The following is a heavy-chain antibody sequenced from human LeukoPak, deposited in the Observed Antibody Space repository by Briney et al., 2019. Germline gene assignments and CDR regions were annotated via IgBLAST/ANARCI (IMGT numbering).Heavy chain of an antibody. V-gene: IGHV3-48*01. CDR2: IRSSSSTI. CDR1: GFTFSDYE. Sequence: GGSLRLSCAASGFTFSDYEMNWVRQAPGKGLEWVSYIRSSSSTIYYADSVKGRFTISRDNAKNSLYLQMNSLRAEDTAVYYCARDGSGRVPEMSAPDYWGQGTLVTVSS. D-gene: IGHD3-10*01. J-gene: IGHJ4*02. CDR3: ARDGSGRVPEMSAPDY.